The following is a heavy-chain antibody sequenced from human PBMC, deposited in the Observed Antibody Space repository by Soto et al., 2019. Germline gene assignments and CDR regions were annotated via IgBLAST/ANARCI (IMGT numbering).Heavy chain of an antibody. Sequence: QVLLEQSGAEVKKPGSSVSVSCKTSGGSFSTFAISWVRQAPGQGLEWVGGIIPMYGIPTYAQSFQARVSISEAESTITCTMHLSSITFEDSAIYYCCLVPGWGDGTLVTASS. CDR3: CLVPG. V-gene: IGHV1-69*01. CDR1: GGSFSTFA. J-gene: IGHJ4*01. CDR2: IIPMYGIP. D-gene: IGHD2-2*01.